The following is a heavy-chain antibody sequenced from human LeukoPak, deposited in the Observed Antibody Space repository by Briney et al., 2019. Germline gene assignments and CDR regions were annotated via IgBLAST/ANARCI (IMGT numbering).Heavy chain of an antibody. J-gene: IGHJ5*02. CDR3: ARDFRAAMVSDWFDP. CDR2: INPNSGGT. Sequence: ASVKVSCKASGYTFTGCYMHWVRQAPGQGLEWMGWINPNSGGTNYAQKFQGRVTMTRDTSISTAYMELSRLRSDDTAVYYCARDFRAAMVSDWFDPWGQGTLVTVSS. V-gene: IGHV1-2*02. D-gene: IGHD5-18*01. CDR1: GYTFTGCY.